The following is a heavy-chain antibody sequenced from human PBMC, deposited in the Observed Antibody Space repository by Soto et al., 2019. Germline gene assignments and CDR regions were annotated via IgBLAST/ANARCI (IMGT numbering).Heavy chain of an antibody. V-gene: IGHV3-30-3*01. CDR1: GFTFSSYA. CDR3: ASETYSSGWTPTFDC. J-gene: IGHJ4*02. CDR2: ISYDGSNK. Sequence: QVQLVESGGGVVQPGRSLRLSCAASGFTFSSYAMHWVRQAPGKGLEWVAVISYDGSNKYYADSVKGRFTISRDNSKNTLYLQMNSLRAEDTAVYYCASETYSSGWTPTFDCWGQGTLVSVSS. D-gene: IGHD6-19*01.